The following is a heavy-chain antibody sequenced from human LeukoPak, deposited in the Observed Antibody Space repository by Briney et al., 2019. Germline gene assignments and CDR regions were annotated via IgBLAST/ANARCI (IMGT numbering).Heavy chain of an antibody. CDR1: GGTFSSYA. CDR2: IIPIFGTA. CDR3: ARGPVVGAFPYFDY. Sequence: GASVKVSCKASGGTFSSYAISWVRQAPGQGLEWMGGIIPIFGTANYAQKFQGRVTITADESTSTAYMELGSLRSEDTAVYYCARGPVVGAFPYFDYWGQGTLVTVSS. J-gene: IGHJ4*02. V-gene: IGHV1-69*13. D-gene: IGHD1-26*01.